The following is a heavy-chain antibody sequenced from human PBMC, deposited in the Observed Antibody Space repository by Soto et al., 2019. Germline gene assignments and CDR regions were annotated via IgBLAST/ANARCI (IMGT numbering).Heavy chain of an antibody. D-gene: IGHD5-12*01. CDR2: ISSSSSYI. J-gene: IGHJ3*02. CDR3: ARDKYSGYETDAFDI. CDR1: GFTFSSYS. V-gene: IGHV3-21*01. Sequence: EVQLVESGGGLVKPGGSLRLSCAASGFTFSSYSMNWVRQAPGKGLEWVSAISSSSSYIYYADSVKGRFTISRDNAKNSLYLQMNRLRAEDTAVYYCARDKYSGYETDAFDIWGQGTMVTVSS.